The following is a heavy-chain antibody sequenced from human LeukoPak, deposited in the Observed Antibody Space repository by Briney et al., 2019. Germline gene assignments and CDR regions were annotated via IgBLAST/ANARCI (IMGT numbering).Heavy chain of an antibody. CDR2: INHSGST. CDR1: GGSFSGYY. Sequence: SETLSLTCAVYGGSFSGYYWSWIRQPPGKGLEWIGEINHSGSTNYNPSLKSRVTISVDTSKNQFSLKPSSVTAADTAVYYCARVKRYYDSSGYGRYFQHWGQGTLVTVSS. J-gene: IGHJ1*01. CDR3: ARVKRYYDSSGYGRYFQH. V-gene: IGHV4-34*01. D-gene: IGHD3-22*01.